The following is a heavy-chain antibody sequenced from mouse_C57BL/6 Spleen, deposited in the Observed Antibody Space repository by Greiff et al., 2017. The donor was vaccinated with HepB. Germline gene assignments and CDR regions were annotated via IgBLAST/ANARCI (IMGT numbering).Heavy chain of an antibody. D-gene: IGHD1-1*01. V-gene: IGHV1-82*01. CDR1: GYAFSSSW. CDR3: ARKGGSSGDYFDY. CDR2: IYPGDGDT. J-gene: IGHJ2*01. Sequence: QVQLQQSGPELVKPGASVKISCKASGYAFSSSWMNWVKQRPGKGLEWIGRIYPGDGDTNYNGKSKGKATLTADKSSSTAYMQLSSLTSEDSAVYFCARKGGSSGDYFDYWGQGTTLTVSS.